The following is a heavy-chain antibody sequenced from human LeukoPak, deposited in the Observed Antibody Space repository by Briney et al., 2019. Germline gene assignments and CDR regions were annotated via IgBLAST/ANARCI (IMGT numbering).Heavy chain of an antibody. CDR1: GYTFTSYD. Sequence: ASVKVSCKAPGYTFTSYDINWVRQATGQGLEWMGWMNPNSGNTGYAQKFQGRVTMTRNTSISTAYMELSSLRSEDTAVYYCARGRRSVVVVIITFPYYYYGMDVWGQGTTVTVSS. CDR3: ARGRRSVVVVIITFPYYYYGMDV. D-gene: IGHD3-22*01. CDR2: MNPNSGNT. V-gene: IGHV1-8*01. J-gene: IGHJ6*02.